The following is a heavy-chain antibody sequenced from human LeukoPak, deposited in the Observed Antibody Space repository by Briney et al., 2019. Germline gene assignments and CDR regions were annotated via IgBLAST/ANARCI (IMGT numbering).Heavy chain of an antibody. CDR3: ARISIPVWGPLENRFDY. Sequence: GGSLRLSCAAPGFTFSSYAMHWVRQAPGKGLEWVAVISYDGSNKYYADSVKGRFTISRDNSKNTLYLQMNSLRAEDTAVYYCARISIPVWGPLENRFDYWGQGTLVTVSS. V-gene: IGHV3-30-3*01. J-gene: IGHJ4*02. CDR2: ISYDGSNK. CDR1: GFTFSSYA. D-gene: IGHD2-21*01.